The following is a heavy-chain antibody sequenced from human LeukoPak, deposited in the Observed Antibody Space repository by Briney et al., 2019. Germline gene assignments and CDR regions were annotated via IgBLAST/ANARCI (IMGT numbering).Heavy chain of an antibody. CDR1: GYTFTGNY. CDR3: ARGGGAVAPAPWVPFAY. Sequence: ASVKVSCKASGYTFTGNYMHWVRQAPGQRLEYMGYIDPNSGGTYYIQKFQGRVTMTRDMSINTAYVELGSLTSDDTAVYYCARGGGAVAPAPWVPFAYWGQGTLVTVSS. J-gene: IGHJ4*02. V-gene: IGHV1-2*02. D-gene: IGHD2-2*01. CDR2: IDPNSGGT.